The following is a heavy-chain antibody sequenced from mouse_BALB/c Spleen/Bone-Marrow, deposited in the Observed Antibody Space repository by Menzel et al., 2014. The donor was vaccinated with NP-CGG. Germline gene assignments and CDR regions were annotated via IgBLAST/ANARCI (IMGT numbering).Heavy chain of an antibody. Sequence: DVMLVESGGGLVQPGGSMKLSCAASGFTFSDAWMDWVRQSPEKGLEWVAEIRNKANNLAAYFSESVKGRFTISRDDSKSSVYLQMNILRPEDTGIYYCTSYYGYYWGQGTTFTVSS. CDR3: TSYYGYY. V-gene: IGHV6-6*01. CDR2: IRNKANNLAA. J-gene: IGHJ2*01. CDR1: GFTFSDAW. D-gene: IGHD1-2*01.